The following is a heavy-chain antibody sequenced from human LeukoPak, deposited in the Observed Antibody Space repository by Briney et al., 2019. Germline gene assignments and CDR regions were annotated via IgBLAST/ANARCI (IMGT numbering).Heavy chain of an antibody. J-gene: IGHJ4*02. Sequence: SETLSLTCTVSGGSISSSSYFWGWIRQPPGKGLEWIGSIYHSGSTYYNPSLKSRVTISVDTSKNQLSLKLSSVTAADTAVYYCARHLGSGSYYNFDYWGQGTLVTVSS. V-gene: IGHV4-39*01. CDR1: GGSISSSSYF. CDR2: IYHSGST. CDR3: ARHLGSGSYYNFDY. D-gene: IGHD3-10*01.